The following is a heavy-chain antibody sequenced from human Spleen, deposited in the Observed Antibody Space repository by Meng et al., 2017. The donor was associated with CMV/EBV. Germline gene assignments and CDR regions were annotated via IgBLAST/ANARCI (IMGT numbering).Heavy chain of an antibody. J-gene: IGHJ5*02. CDR2: IYHSGST. D-gene: IGHD6-13*01. V-gene: IGHV4-61*01. CDR1: GGSVNSGSYC. Sequence: SETLSLTCSVAGGSVNSGSYCWTWIRQPPGRGLEWIGYIYHSGSTNYNPSLKSRVTISVDTSNNQFSLKLTSVTAADTAVYYCARAPWSSSSWDYFDPWGQGTLVTVSS. CDR3: ARAPWSSSSWDYFDP.